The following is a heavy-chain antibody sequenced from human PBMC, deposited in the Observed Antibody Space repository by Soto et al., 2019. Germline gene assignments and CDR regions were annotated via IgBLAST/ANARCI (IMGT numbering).Heavy chain of an antibody. V-gene: IGHV3-21*01. CDR3: ARRDVVVMTATSTFDY. Sequence: AGRSLRLSCAASGFTFSSYTMKWVRQAPGKGLEWVASISSSYYIKYADSVKGRFTISRDNAKNSLYLQMNSLRAEDTAVYYCARRDVVVMTATSTFDYWGPGTRVTVST. J-gene: IGHJ4*02. CDR1: GFTFSSYT. CDR2: ISSSYYI. D-gene: IGHD2-21*02.